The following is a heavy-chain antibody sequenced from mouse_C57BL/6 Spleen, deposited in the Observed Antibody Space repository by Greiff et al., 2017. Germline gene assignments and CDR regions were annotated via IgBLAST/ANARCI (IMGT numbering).Heavy chain of an antibody. D-gene: IGHD1-1*01. CDR2: IYPGDGDT. V-gene: IGHV1-82*01. CDR3: ARETVVATDWYFDV. Sequence: VKLMESGPELVKPGASVKISCKASGYAFSSSWMNWVKQRPGKGLEWIGRIYPGDGDTTYNGKFTGKATLTSDKSSSTAYVQLSCLTSEYSSVYFCARETVVATDWYFDVWGTGTTVTVAS. J-gene: IGHJ1*03. CDR1: GYAFSSSW.